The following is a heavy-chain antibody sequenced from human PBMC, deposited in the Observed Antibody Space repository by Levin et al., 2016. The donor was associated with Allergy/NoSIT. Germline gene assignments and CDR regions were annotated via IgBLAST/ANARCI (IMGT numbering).Heavy chain of an antibody. V-gene: IGHV3-23*01. J-gene: IGHJ4*02. Sequence: WIRQPPGKGLEWVSAISGSGGSTYYADSVKGRFTISRDNSKNTLYLQMNSLRAEDTAVYYCAKEGRSYYYGSGSYGSFDYWGQGTLVTVSS. CDR3: AKEGRSYYYGSGSYGSFDY. CDR2: ISGSGGST. D-gene: IGHD3-10*01.